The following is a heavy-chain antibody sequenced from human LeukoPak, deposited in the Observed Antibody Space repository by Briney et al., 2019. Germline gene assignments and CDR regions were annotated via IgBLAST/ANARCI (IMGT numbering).Heavy chain of an antibody. CDR1: GLILRGHA. J-gene: IGHJ4*02. V-gene: IGHV3-23*01. CDR3: AKGYSSGWTPFDY. CDR2: IGDSGEIE. D-gene: IGHD6-19*01. Sequence: GRSLTLSCEASGLILRGHAMSWVRQAAGKGPEWVSGIGDSGEIERYADSVKGRFTISRDNFRNTVYLEMRSLRPEDTAVYYCAKGYSSGWTPFDYWGQGTQVTVSS.